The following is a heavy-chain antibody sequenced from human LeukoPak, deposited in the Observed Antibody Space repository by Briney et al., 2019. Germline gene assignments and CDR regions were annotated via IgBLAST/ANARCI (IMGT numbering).Heavy chain of an antibody. D-gene: IGHD4-17*01. CDR2: IRYDGSNK. J-gene: IGHJ6*03. CDR3: AKDKVMTTAAMDV. CDR1: GFTFSSHG. Sequence: GGSLRLSCAASGFTFSSHGMHWVRQAPGKGLEWVAFIRYDGSNKYNADSVKGRFTISRDNSKNTLYLQMNSLRAEDTAVYYCAKDKVMTTAAMDVWGKGTTVTVSS. V-gene: IGHV3-30*02.